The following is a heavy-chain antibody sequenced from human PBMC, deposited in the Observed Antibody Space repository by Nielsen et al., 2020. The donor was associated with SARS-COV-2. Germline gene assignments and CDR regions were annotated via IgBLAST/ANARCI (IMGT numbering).Heavy chain of an antibody. V-gene: IGHV1-18*01. CDR3: ARGRGITIFGVVPPGV. D-gene: IGHD3-3*01. Sequence: ASVKVSCKASGYTFTSYGISWVRQAPGQGLEWMGWISAYNGNTNYAQKLQGRVTMTTDTSTSTAYMELSSLRSEDTAVYYCARGRGITIFGVVPPGVWGQGTTVTVSS. J-gene: IGHJ6*02. CDR2: ISAYNGNT. CDR1: GYTFTSYG.